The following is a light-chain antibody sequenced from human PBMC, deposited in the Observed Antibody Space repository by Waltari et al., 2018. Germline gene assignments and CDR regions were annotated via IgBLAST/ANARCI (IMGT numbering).Light chain of an antibody. CDR2: DAS. CDR3: QKYGTRPAT. J-gene: IGKJ1*01. CDR1: QSVGRT. V-gene: IGKV3-20*01. Sequence: EIVLMQSPASLSLSPGDRATLSCRASQSVGRTLAWYQQRPGQAPRLLIYDASTRATGIPDRFRGSGSGTDFSLTISRLEPEDFAVYYCQKYGTRPATFGQGTKVEVK.